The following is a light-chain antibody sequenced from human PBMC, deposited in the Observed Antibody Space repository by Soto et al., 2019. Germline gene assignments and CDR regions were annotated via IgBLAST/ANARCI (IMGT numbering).Light chain of an antibody. CDR3: QQYNSYPYT. J-gene: IGKJ2*01. CDR1: QSISSY. Sequence: DIQMTQSPSSLSASLGDRVAITCRASQSISSYLNWYQQKPGKAPKVLIYAASNLQSGVPSRFSGSGSGTEFTLTISSLQPDDFATYYCQQYNSYPYTFGQGTKVDIK. V-gene: IGKV1-39*01. CDR2: AAS.